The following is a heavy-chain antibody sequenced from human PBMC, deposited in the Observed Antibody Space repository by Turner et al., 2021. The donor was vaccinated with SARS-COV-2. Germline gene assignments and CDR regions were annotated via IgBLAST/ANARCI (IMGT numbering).Heavy chain of an antibody. J-gene: IGHJ4*02. CDR2: FSYSGST. Sequence: QVPLQESGPGLVKPSETLSPSCTVSGVSITSTNFFWGWIRQSPGKGLEWMGTFSYSGSTFYNPSFKGRVTMSADPSKMQFFLRLTSVTAADTAVYYCARLYHHDTSGVDFWGQGTQVTVSS. CDR3: ARLYHHDTSGVDF. V-gene: IGHV4-39*01. D-gene: IGHD3-22*01. CDR1: GVSITSTNFF.